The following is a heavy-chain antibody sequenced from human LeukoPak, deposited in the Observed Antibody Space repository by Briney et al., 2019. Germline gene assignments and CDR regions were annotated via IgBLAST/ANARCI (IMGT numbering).Heavy chain of an antibody. Sequence: ASVTVSFKASGYTFTSYGISWVRQARSQGLEGMGWISAYNGNTNYAQKLQGRVTMTTDTSTSTAYMELRRLRPDDTAVYYCARGGVGAPRDYWGQGALLTVSS. J-gene: IGHJ4*02. D-gene: IGHD1-26*01. CDR2: ISAYNGNT. CDR1: GYTFTSYG. V-gene: IGHV1-18*01. CDR3: ARGGVGAPRDY.